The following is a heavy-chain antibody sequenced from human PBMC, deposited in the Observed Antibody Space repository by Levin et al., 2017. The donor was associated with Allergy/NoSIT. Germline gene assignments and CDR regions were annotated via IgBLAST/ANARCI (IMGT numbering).Heavy chain of an antibody. D-gene: IGHD6-13*01. J-gene: IGHJ3*02. CDR1: GFTFSSYS. CDR3: ARDSSSFWLGAFDI. CDR2: ISSSSSTI. V-gene: IGHV3-48*02. Sequence: GESLKISCAASGFTFSSYSMNWVRQAPGKGLEWVSYISSSSSTIYYADSVKGRFTISRDNAKNSLYLQMNSLRDEDTAVYYCARDSSSFWLGAFDIWGQGTMVTVSS.